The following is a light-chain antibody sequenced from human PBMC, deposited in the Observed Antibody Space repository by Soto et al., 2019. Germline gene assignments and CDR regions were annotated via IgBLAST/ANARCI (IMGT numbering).Light chain of an antibody. CDR1: QAIGTY. J-gene: IGKJ4*01. Sequence: DIQLTQSPSFLSASIGDSVTITCRASQAIGTYLAWYQQKPGKAPNLLVYAASTLHSGVPSRFSGSGSGTEFTLTITSLQPEDVATYYGQQLHTYRLTFGGGTKVQIK. V-gene: IGKV1-9*01. CDR3: QQLHTYRLT. CDR2: AAS.